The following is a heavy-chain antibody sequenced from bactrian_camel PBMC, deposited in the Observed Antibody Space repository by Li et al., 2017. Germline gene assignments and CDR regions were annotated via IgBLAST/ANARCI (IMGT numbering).Heavy chain of an antibody. D-gene: IGHD2*01. CDR2: IYRPGGNT. V-gene: IGHV3S6*01. Sequence: HVQLVESGGGSVQPGGSLRLACEVSGFPIDRSCVGWFRQATGKEREWIASIYRPGGNTFAADSVKGRITISRDNAKNTVYLQMNRLRPEDTATYYCAAPSRPGPCGSKVWYRPGGSDMNYWGKGTQVTVS. CDR1: GFPIDRSC. J-gene: IGHJ7*01.